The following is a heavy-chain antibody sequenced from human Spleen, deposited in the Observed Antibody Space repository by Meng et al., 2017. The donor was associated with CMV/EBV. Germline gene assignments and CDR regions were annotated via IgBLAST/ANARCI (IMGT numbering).Heavy chain of an antibody. J-gene: IGHJ6*02. CDR2: IYSGGST. CDR1: GFTVSSNY. D-gene: IGHD3-3*01. CDR3: ARGGLEYLLLLDV. Sequence: GESLKISCTASGFTVSSNYMSWVRQAPGKGLEWVSVIYSGGSTYYADPVKGRFTTSRDNAKNTMYLEVTTLSAEDTAVYYCARGGLEYLLLLDVWGRGTTVTVSS. V-gene: IGHV3-53*01.